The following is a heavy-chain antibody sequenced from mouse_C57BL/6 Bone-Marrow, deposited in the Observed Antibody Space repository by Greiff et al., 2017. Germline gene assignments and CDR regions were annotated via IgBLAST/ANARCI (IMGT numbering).Heavy chain of an antibody. Sequence: VQLKESGAELARPGASVKLSCKASGYTFTSYGISWVKQRTGQGLEWIGEIYPRSGNTYYNEKFKGKATLTADKSSSTAYMELRSLTSEDSAVYFCARESYGSSYVNWYFDVWGTGTTVTVSS. J-gene: IGHJ1*03. CDR1: GYTFTSYG. V-gene: IGHV1-81*01. CDR3: ARESYGSSYVNWYFDV. D-gene: IGHD1-1*01. CDR2: IYPRSGNT.